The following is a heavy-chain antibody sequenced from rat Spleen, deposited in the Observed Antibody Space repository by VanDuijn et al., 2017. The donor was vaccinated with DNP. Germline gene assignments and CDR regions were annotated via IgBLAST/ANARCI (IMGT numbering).Heavy chain of an antibody. V-gene: IGHV5-7*01. CDR1: GFAFSDHN. CDR2: IFYDGSGT. J-gene: IGHJ1*01. CDR3: ARGSGERYWSFDF. Sequence: EVQLVESGGGLVRPGGSLKLSCAASGFAFSDHNMAWVRQAPKKGLEWVSTIFYDGSGTFYGDSVKGRFTICTDNAKNTLYLQMNSLRSEDTATYHCARGSGERYWSFDFWGPGTMVTVSS. D-gene: IGHD4-3*01.